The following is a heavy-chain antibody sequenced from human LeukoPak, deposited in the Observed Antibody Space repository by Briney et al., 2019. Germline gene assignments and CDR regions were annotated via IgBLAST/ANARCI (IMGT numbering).Heavy chain of an antibody. D-gene: IGHD3-22*01. CDR3: ASRSGFL. CDR2: ISHSGTT. CDR1: GGSLSGYY. J-gene: IGHJ4*02. Sequence: SETLSLTCAVFGGSLSGYYWSWIRQPPGKGLEWIGEISHSGTTNYNPSLKSRGTISVDTSRNQFSLKLTSVTAADTAVYYCASRSGFLGGQGTLVTVSS. V-gene: IGHV4-34*01.